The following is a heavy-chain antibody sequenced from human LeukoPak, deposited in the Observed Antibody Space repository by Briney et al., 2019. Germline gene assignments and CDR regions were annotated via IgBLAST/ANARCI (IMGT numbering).Heavy chain of an antibody. D-gene: IGHD2-2*01. CDR2: INSDGSST. J-gene: IGHJ4*02. Sequence: GGSLRLSCAASGFTFSTYWMHWVRQAPGTGLVWVSLINSDGSSTNYADSVKGRFTISRANAKNTLYLQMNSLRAEDTAVYYCATDVPAVTIFGYWGQGTLVTVSS. CDR1: GFTFSTYW. CDR3: ATDVPAVTIFGY. V-gene: IGHV3-74*01.